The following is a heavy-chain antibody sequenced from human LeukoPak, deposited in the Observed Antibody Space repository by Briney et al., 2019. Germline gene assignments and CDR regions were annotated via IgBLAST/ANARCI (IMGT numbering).Heavy chain of an antibody. D-gene: IGHD2-2*01. J-gene: IGHJ3*02. CDR2: IRYDGNNK. CDR1: GFTFSSYG. V-gene: IGHV3-30*02. CDR3: EYCSSTSCLDAFDI. Sequence: GGSLRLSCAASGFTFSSYGMHWVRQAPGKGLEWVAFIRYDGNNKYYADSMKGRFTFSRDNSKNTLYLQMNSLRAEDTAVYYCEYCSSTSCLDAFDIWGQGTMVTVSS.